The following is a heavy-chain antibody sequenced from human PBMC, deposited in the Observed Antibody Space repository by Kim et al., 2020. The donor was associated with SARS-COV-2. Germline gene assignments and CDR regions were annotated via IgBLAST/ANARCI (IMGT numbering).Heavy chain of an antibody. CDR1: GDSVSSNSAA. CDR2: TYYRSKWYN. D-gene: IGHD2-2*01. J-gene: IGHJ5*02. CDR3: ARERPKTGQVQPAARIPSWWFDP. V-gene: IGHV6-1*01. Sequence: SQTLSLTCAISGDSVSSNSAAWNWIRQSPSRGLEWLGRTYYRSKWYNDYAVSVKSRITINPDTSKNQFSLQLNSVTPEDTAVYYCARERPKTGQVQPAARIPSWWFDPWGQGTLVTVSS.